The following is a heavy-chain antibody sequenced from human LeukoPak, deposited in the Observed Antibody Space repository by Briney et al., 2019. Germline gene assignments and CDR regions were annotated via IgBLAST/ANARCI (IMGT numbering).Heavy chain of an antibody. CDR2: IRYDGSNK. J-gene: IGHJ6*03. D-gene: IGHD1-26*01. CDR3: AKAAVGGTYYYYYMDV. Sequence: GGSLRLSCAASGFTFSSYGMHWVRQAPGKGLEWVAFIRYDGSNKYYADSVRGRFTISRDNSKNTLYLQMNSLRAEDTAVYYCAKAAVGGTYYYYYMDVWGKGTTVTVSS. V-gene: IGHV3-30*02. CDR1: GFTFSSYG.